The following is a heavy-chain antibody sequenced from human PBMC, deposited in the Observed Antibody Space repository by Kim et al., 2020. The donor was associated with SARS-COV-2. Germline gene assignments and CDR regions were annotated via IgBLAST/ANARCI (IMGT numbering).Heavy chain of an antibody. Sequence: KGRFTISRDNAKNSLYLQMNSLRAADTAVYYCAREGRGYNWNDVAFDSWGQGTLVTVSS. D-gene: IGHD1-20*01. CDR3: AREGRGYNWNDVAFDS. J-gene: IGHJ4*02. V-gene: IGHV3-11*06.